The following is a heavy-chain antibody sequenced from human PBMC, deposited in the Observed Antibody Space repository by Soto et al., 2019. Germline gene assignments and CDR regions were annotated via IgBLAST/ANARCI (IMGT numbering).Heavy chain of an antibody. J-gene: IGHJ4*02. CDR1: GFTFSSYS. V-gene: IGHV3-48*02. CDR3: ARKGLGMGLFDY. D-gene: IGHD7-27*01. Sequence: PGGSLRLSCVVSGFTFSSYSMNWVRQVPGKGLEWVSYISSSGTIYYTDSVKGRFTISRDNGKNSLYLQMNGLRDEDTAVYYCARKGLGMGLFDYWGQGTMVTVSS. CDR2: ISSSGTI.